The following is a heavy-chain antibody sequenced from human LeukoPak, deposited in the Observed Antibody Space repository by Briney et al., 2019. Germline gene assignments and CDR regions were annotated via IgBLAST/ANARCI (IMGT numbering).Heavy chain of an antibody. CDR2: ISGSGGST. J-gene: IGHJ4*02. D-gene: IGHD3-3*02. CDR1: GLTFSRYS. CDR3: ARLYGTFLEWSPYFDY. V-gene: IGHV3-23*01. Sequence: PRGSLGLSCAGTGLTFSRYSMSLVRQAPGKGLEWVSAISGSGGSTYYADSVKGRFTISRHNSKNTLCLQMNSLRAEDTAVYYCARLYGTFLEWSPYFDYWGQGTLVTVSS.